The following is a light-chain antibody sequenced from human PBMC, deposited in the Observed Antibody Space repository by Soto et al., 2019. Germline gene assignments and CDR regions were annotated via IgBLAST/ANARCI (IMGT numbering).Light chain of an antibody. V-gene: IGLV1-47*02. CDR3: AAWDDSLSGSYV. Sequence: QSVLTPPPSASGTPGQRVTISCSGSSSNIGTNYVYWYQQLPGTAPKLLIYSNNQRPPGVPDRFSGSKSGTSASLAISGLRSEDEGDYHCAAWDDSLSGSYVFGTGTKVTVL. CDR2: SNN. CDR1: SSNIGTNY. J-gene: IGLJ1*01.